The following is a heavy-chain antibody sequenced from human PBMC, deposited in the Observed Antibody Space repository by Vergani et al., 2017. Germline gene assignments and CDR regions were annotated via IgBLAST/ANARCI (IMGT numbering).Heavy chain of an antibody. D-gene: IGHD1-1*01. J-gene: IGHJ3*02. Sequence: QVQLQESGPGLVKPSQTLSLTCTVSGDSIFSGNYYWNWIRQPAKDEFEWIGRIYTTGNTNYNPSLKSRVTISLDSSKTHFSLRLTSVTAADTAVYFCARGSTHWRQGAFDIWGQGTMVTVSS. CDR2: IYTTGNT. CDR3: ARGSTHWRQGAFDI. V-gene: IGHV4-61*02. CDR1: GDSIFSGNYY.